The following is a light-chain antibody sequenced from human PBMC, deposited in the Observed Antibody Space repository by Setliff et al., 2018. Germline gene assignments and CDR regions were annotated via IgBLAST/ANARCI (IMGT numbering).Light chain of an antibody. J-gene: IGLJ1*01. CDR2: DVT. CDR3: CSYAGSSTDV. Sequence: QSVLTQPASVSGSPGQSITIPCTGTSSDVGGYNYVSWYQQHPGKAPKLMIYDVTKWPSGVSNRFSGSKSGNTASLTISGLQAEDEADYYCCSYAGSSTDVFGTGTKVT. V-gene: IGLV2-23*02. CDR1: SSDVGGYNY.